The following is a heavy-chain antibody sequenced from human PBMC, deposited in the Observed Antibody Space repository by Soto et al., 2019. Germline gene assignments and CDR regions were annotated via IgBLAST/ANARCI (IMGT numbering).Heavy chain of an antibody. V-gene: IGHV1-3*01. CDR3: ARAVAVPADFDY. CDR2: INAGNGNT. D-gene: IGHD6-19*01. Sequence: VASVKVSCKASGYTFTGYAIHWVRQAPGQRLEWMGWINAGNGNTKYSQKFQGRVTITRDTSASTAYMDLSSLRSEDTAVYYCARAVAVPADFDYWGQGTLVTVSS. J-gene: IGHJ4*02. CDR1: GYTFTGYA.